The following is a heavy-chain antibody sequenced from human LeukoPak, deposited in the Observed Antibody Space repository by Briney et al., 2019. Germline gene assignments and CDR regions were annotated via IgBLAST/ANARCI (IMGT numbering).Heavy chain of an antibody. CDR3: ARDLPISDSSGYYLDY. Sequence: GGSLRLSCAASGFIFSSKWIHWVRHAPGKGLEWVSRIDNGGSYTSYADSVKGRFTISRDNAKNTLYLQMNSLRAEDTAVYYCARDLPISDSSGYYLDYWAREPWSPSPQ. CDR1: GFIFSSKW. CDR2: IDNGGSYT. D-gene: IGHD3-22*01. J-gene: IGHJ4*02. V-gene: IGHV3-74*01.